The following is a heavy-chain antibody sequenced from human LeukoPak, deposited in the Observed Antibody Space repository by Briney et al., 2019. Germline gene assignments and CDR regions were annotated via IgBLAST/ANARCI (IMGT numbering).Heavy chain of an antibody. CDR2: INPNSGGT. J-gene: IGHJ4*02. CDR3: ARDGSSGWSNYFDY. Sequence: ASVKVSCKASGYTFTGYYMHWVRQAPGQGLEWMGWINPNSGGTNYAQKFQGRVTMTRDTSISTAYMELSRLRFDDTAVYYCARDGSSGWSNYFDYWGQGTLVTVSS. D-gene: IGHD6-19*01. CDR1: GYTFTGYY. V-gene: IGHV1-2*02.